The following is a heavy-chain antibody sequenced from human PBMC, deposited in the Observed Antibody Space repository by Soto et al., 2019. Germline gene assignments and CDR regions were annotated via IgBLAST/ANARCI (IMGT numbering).Heavy chain of an antibody. V-gene: IGHV4-4*02. CDR1: GGSISSRNW. D-gene: IGHD2-21*01. CDR3: AIQVYSYYGMDV. Sequence: SETLSLTCAVSGGSISSRNWWSWVRQPPGKGLEWIGDIYHSGSTNYNPSLKSRVTISVGNSKNQFSLKLSSVTAADTAVYYCAIQVYSYYGMDVWGQGTTVTVSS. J-gene: IGHJ6*02. CDR2: IYHSGST.